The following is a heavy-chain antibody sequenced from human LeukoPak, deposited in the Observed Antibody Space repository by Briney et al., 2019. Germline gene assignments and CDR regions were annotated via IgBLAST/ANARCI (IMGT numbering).Heavy chain of an antibody. Sequence: GGSLRLSCAASGFTFSSYSMNWVRQAPGKGLEWVSSISSSSSYIYYTDSVKGRFTISRDNAKNSLYLQMNSLRAEDTAVYYCIRTDTTYLPFDYWGQGTLVTVSS. CDR1: GFTFSSYS. D-gene: IGHD1-1*01. V-gene: IGHV3-21*01. CDR2: ISSSSSYI. CDR3: IRTDTTYLPFDY. J-gene: IGHJ4*02.